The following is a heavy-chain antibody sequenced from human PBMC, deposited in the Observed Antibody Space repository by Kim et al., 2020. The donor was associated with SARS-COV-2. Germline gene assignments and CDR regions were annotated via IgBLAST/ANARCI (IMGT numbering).Heavy chain of an antibody. J-gene: IGHJ4*02. D-gene: IGHD3-10*01. CDR3: ARALGFGCGELLSY. CDR2: MNPNSGNT. V-gene: IGHV1-8*01. CDR1: GYTFTSYD. Sequence: ASVKVSCKASGYTFTSYDINWVRQATGQGLEWMGWMNPNSGNTGYAQKFQGRVTMTRNTSISTAYMELSSLRSEDTAVYYCARALGFGCGELLSYWGQGTLVTVSS.